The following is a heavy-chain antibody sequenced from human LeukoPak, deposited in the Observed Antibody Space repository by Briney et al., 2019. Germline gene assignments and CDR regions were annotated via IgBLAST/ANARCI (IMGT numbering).Heavy chain of an antibody. V-gene: IGHV4-34*01. CDR1: GGSFSGYY. CDR3: ARRKVTMVRGTRYYYMDV. J-gene: IGHJ6*03. Sequence: PSETLSLTCAVYGGSFSGYYWSWIRQPPGKGLEWIGEINHSGSTNYNPSLKSRVTISVDTSKNQFSLKLSSVTAADTAVYYCARRKVTMVRGTRYYYMDVWGKGTTVTVSS. CDR2: INHSGST. D-gene: IGHD3-10*01.